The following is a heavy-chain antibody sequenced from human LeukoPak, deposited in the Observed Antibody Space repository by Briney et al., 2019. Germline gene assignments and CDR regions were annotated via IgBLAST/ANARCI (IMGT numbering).Heavy chain of an antibody. CDR2: INHSGST. J-gene: IGHJ4*02. D-gene: IGHD2-21*01. Sequence: SETLSLTCAVYGGSFSGYYWSWIRQPPGKGLEWIGEINHSGSTNYNPSLKSRVTISVDTSKNQFSLKLSSVTAADTAVYYCARHFVTYPHYFDYWGQGTLVTVSS. CDR1: GGSFSGYY. V-gene: IGHV4-34*01. CDR3: ARHFVTYPHYFDY.